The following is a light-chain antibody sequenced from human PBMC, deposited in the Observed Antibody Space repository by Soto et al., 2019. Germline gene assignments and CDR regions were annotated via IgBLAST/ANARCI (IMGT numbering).Light chain of an antibody. CDR3: FSYTSSGGYV. J-gene: IGLJ1*01. CDR2: DVS. CDR1: SSDVGNNKY. V-gene: IGLV2-14*03. Sequence: QSALTQPASVSGAPGQSVTISCTGTSSDVGNNKYVSWYQQHPGKAPKLMIYDVSNRPSGVSNRFSGSKSGNTASLTISGLQAEDENDYYCFSYTSSGGYVFGTGTKLTVL.